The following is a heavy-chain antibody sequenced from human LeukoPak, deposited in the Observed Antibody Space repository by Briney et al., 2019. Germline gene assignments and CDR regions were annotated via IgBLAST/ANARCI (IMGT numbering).Heavy chain of an antibody. CDR2: INSDGSST. J-gene: IGHJ4*02. CDR1: GFTFSSYW. V-gene: IGHV3-74*01. Sequence: AGGSLRLSCAASGFTFSSYWMHWVRQAPGKGLVWVSRINSDGSSTSYADSVKGRFTISRDNAKNTLYLQMNSLRAEDTAVYYCAYYYGSGSTRGYYFDYWGQGTLVTVSS. D-gene: IGHD3-10*01. CDR3: AYYYGSGSTRGYYFDY.